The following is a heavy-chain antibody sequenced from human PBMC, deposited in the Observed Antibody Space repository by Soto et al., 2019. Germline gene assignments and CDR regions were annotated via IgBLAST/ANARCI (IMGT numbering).Heavy chain of an antibody. CDR3: ARGYCSGGSCYFPQTFDY. D-gene: IGHD2-15*01. CDR2: INAGNGNT. CDR1: GYTFTSYA. Sequence: ASVTVSCKASGYTFTSYAMHWVRQAPGQRLEWMGWINAGNGNTKYSQKFQGRVTITRDTSASTAYMELSSLRSEDTAVYYCARGYCSGGSCYFPQTFDYWGQGTLVTVSS. J-gene: IGHJ4*02. V-gene: IGHV1-3*01.